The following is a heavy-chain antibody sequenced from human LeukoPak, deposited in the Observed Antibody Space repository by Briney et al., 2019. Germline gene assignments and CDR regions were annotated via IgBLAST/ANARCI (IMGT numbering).Heavy chain of an antibody. Sequence: SGTLSLTCAVSGGSISSSNWWSWVRQPPGKGLEWIGEIYHSGSTNYNPSLKSRVTISVDKSKNQFSLELTSVTAADTAVYYCARCSPLVMGSGRPHYGMDVWGQGTTVTVSS. D-gene: IGHD3-10*01. CDR2: IYHSGST. V-gene: IGHV4-4*02. J-gene: IGHJ6*02. CDR1: GGSISSSNW. CDR3: ARCSPLVMGSGRPHYGMDV.